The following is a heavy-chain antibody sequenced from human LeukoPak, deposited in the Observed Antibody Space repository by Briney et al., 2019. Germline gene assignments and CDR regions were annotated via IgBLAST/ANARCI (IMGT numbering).Heavy chain of an antibody. V-gene: IGHV4-59*01. J-gene: IGHJ5*02. CDR2: IYYSGST. D-gene: IGHD3-10*01. Sequence: SETLSLTCTVSEGSISSYYWSWIRQPPGKGLEWIGYIYYSGSTNYNPSLKSRVTISVDTSKNQFSLKLASVTAADTAVYFCARGGYYGSGNDFRFDPWGQGTLVTVSS. CDR3: ARGGYYGSGNDFRFDP. CDR1: EGSISSYY.